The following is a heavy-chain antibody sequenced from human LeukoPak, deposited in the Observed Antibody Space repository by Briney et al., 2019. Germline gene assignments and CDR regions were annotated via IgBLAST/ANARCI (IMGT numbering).Heavy chain of an antibody. CDR2: VYMNGHS. CDR3: ARGSCGVNCPKFNWLDT. CDR1: GGSITSGSYY. J-gene: IGHJ5*02. Sequence: PSQTLSLTCTVSGGSITSGSYYWPWIRQSAGGGLEWIGRVYMNGHSNSNPSLESRVTISVDTSNNQFSLNLASVTAADTARYFCARGSCGVNCPKFNWLDTWGQGILVTVSS. D-gene: IGHD2-21*01. V-gene: IGHV4-61*02.